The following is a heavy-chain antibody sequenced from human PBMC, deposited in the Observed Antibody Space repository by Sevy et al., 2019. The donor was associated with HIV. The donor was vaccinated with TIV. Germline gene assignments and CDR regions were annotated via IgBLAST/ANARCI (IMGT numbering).Heavy chain of an antibody. CDR1: GFSLTTSD. D-gene: IGHD3-10*01. Sequence: GGSLRLSCAASGFSLTTSDMHWVRQAPGKGLEWVAYVRNDGSSKYYADSVRDRFTISRDSPKNTLYLQMNRLRDEDTAICYWARGRKTREGWLEELDYYYGLDVWGQGTTVTVSS. CDR3: ARGRKTREGWLEELDYYYGLDV. V-gene: IGHV3-30*02. CDR2: VRNDGSSK. J-gene: IGHJ6*02.